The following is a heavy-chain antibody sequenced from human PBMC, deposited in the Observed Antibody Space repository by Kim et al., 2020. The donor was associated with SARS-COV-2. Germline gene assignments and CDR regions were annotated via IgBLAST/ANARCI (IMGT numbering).Heavy chain of an antibody. V-gene: IGHV3-7*01. CDR2: IKQDGSEK. Sequence: GGSLRLSCAASGFTFSSYWMSWVRQAPGNGLEWVANIKQDGSEKYYVDSVKGRFTISRDNAKNSLYLQMNSLRAEDTAVYYCARAPYPYSSSWYYFDYWGQGTLVTVSS. J-gene: IGHJ4*02. CDR1: GFTFSSYW. D-gene: IGHD6-13*01. CDR3: ARAPYPYSSSWYYFDY.